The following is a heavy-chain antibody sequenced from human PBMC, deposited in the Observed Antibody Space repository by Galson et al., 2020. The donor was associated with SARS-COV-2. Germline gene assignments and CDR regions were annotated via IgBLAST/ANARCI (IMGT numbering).Heavy chain of an antibody. V-gene: IGHV1-2*02. D-gene: IGHD3-9*01. Sequence: ASVKVSCKASGYTFTGYYMHWVRPAPGQGLEWMGWINPTSGGTNYAQKFQGRVTMTRDTSISTAYMELSRLRSDDTAVYYCARGTYDILTGYRADDAFDIWGQGTMVTVSS. J-gene: IGHJ3*02. CDR1: GYTFTGYY. CDR2: INPTSGGT. CDR3: ARGTYDILTGYRADDAFDI.